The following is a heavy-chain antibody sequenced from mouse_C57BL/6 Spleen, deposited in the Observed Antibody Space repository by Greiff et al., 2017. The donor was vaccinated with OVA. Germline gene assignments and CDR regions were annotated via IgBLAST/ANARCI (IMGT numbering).Heavy chain of an antibody. J-gene: IGHJ4*01. CDR2: INPNNGGT. V-gene: IGHV1-26*01. Sequence: VQLQQSGPELVKPGASVKISCKASGYTFTDYYMNWVKQSHGKSLEWIGDINPNNGGTSYNQKFKGKATLTVDKSSSTAYMELRSLTSEDSAVYYCARYPIYYGSTLYYAMDYWGQGTSVTVSS. CDR1: GYTFTDYY. D-gene: IGHD1-1*01. CDR3: ARYPIYYGSTLYYAMDY.